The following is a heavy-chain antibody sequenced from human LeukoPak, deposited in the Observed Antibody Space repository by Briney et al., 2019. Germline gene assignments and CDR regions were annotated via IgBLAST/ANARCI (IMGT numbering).Heavy chain of an antibody. D-gene: IGHD6-19*01. V-gene: IGHV1-2*02. Sequence: GASVKVSCKASGYTFTGYYMHWVRQAPGQGLEWMGWINPNSGGTNYAQKFQGRVTMTRDTSISTAYMELSRLRSDDTAVYYCARSTEGIAVAGDYWGQGTLVTVSS. J-gene: IGHJ4*02. CDR3: ARSTEGIAVAGDY. CDR1: GYTFTGYY. CDR2: INPNSGGT.